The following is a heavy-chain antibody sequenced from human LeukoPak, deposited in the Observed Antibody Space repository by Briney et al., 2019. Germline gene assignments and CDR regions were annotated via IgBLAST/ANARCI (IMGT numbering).Heavy chain of an antibody. Sequence: SSETLSLTCTVSGGSISSYYWSWIRQPAGKGLEWFGRIYTSGSTNYNPSLKSRVTMSVDTSKNQLSLKLSSVTAADTAVYYCARVAYCGGDCYSLDYWGQGTLVTVSS. D-gene: IGHD2-21*02. J-gene: IGHJ4*02. CDR1: GGSISSYY. CDR2: IYTSGST. V-gene: IGHV4-4*07. CDR3: ARVAYCGGDCYSLDY.